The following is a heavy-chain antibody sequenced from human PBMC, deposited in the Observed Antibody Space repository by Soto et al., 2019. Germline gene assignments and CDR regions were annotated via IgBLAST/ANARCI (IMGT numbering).Heavy chain of an antibody. V-gene: IGHV6-1*01. CDR1: GDSVSSNSAA. CDR3: ARFVRQQWLVTYYYGMDV. CDR2: TYYRSKWYN. J-gene: IGHJ6*02. Sequence: SQTLSLTCAISGDSVSSNSAAWNWIRQSPSRGLEWLGRTYYRSKWYNDYAVSVKSRITINPDTSKNQFSLQLNSVTPGDTAVYYCARFVRQQWLVTYYYGMDVWGQGTTVTVSS. D-gene: IGHD6-19*01.